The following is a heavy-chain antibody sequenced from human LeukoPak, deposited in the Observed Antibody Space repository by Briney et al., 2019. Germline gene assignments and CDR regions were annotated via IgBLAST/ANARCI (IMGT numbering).Heavy chain of an antibody. CDR2: ISWNSGSI. V-gene: IGHV3-9*01. Sequence: GGSLRLSCAASGFTVSSNYMSWVRQAPGKGLEWVSGISWNSGSIGYADSVKGRFTISRDNAKNSLYLQMNSLRAEDTALYYCAKGGMGYYDSSGYCDYWGQGTLVTVSS. CDR1: GFTVSSNY. J-gene: IGHJ4*02. D-gene: IGHD3-22*01. CDR3: AKGGMGYYDSSGYCDY.